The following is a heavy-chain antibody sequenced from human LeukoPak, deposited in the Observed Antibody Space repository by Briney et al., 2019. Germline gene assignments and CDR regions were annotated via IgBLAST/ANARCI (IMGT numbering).Heavy chain of an antibody. V-gene: IGHV4-59*12. CDR3: ARDSDYGSGTYFDY. CDR1: GGSISSYY. Sequence: PSETLSLTCTVSGGSISSYYWSWIRQPPGKGLEWIGYIYYSGSTNYNPSLKSRVTISVDTSKNQFSLKLTSVTAADTALYYCARDSDYGSGTYFDYWGQGTLVTVSS. D-gene: IGHD3-10*01. CDR2: IYYSGST. J-gene: IGHJ4*02.